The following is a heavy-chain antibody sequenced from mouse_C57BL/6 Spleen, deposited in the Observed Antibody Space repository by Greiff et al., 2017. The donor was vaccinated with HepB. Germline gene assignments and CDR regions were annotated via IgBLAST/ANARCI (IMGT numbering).Heavy chain of an antibody. CDR1: GYTFTSYW. D-gene: IGHD1-1*01. Sequence: VQLQQPGAELVRPGSSVKLSCKASGYTFTSYWMHWVKQRPIQGLEWIGNIDPSDSETHYNQKFKDKAKLTVDKSSSTAYMQLSSLTSEDSAVYYCARWDTTVVYFDYWGQGTTLTVSS. J-gene: IGHJ2*01. CDR2: IDPSDSET. CDR3: ARWDTTVVYFDY. V-gene: IGHV1-52*01.